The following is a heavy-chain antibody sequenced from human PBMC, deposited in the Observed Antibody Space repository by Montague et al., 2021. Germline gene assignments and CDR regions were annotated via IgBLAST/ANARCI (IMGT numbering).Heavy chain of an antibody. J-gene: IGHJ4*02. CDR1: GFTFSNSW. V-gene: IGHV3-7*01. Sequence: SLRLSCAASGFTFSNSWMNWVRQAPGKGLEWVANINPDGSAKRHGDSVQGRFTISRDNAKNPLHLQMNSLRAEDTAVYYCVSVGEWGQGTLVTVSS. D-gene: IGHD2-21*01. CDR3: VSVGE. CDR2: INPDGSAK.